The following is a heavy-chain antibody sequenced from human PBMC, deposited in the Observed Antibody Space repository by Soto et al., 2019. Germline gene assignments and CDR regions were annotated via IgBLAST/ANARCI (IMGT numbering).Heavy chain of an antibody. V-gene: IGHV4-59*01. CDR2: IYYSGST. CDR1: GGSISSYY. CDR3: AGTTVTTYWLLFDY. Sequence: PSETLSLTCTVSGGSISSYYWSWIRQPPGKGLEWIGYIYYSGSTNYNPSLKSRVTISVDTSKNQFSLKLSSVTAADTAVYYCAGTTVTTYWLLFDYWGQGTLVTVS. J-gene: IGHJ4*02. D-gene: IGHD4-4*01.